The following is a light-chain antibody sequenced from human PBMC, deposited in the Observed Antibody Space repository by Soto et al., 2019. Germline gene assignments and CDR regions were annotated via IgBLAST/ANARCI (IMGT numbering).Light chain of an antibody. CDR2: LEGSGSY. V-gene: IGLV4-60*03. CDR1: SGHSSYI. J-gene: IGLJ2*01. Sequence: QLVLTQSSSASASLGSSVKLTCTLSSGHSSYIIAWHQQQPGKAPRYLMKLEGSGSYNKGSGVPDRFSGSSSGADRYLTMFNLQSEDEADYYCETWDSNIRVFGGGTKVTVL. CDR3: ETWDSNIRV.